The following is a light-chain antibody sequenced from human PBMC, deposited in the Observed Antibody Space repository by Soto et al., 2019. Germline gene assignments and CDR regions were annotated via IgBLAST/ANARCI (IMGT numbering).Light chain of an antibody. CDR2: DAS. CDR3: QQYDTLPPYA. CDR1: QDISIF. V-gene: IGKV1-33*01. J-gene: IGKJ2*01. Sequence: DIQMTQSPSSLSASVGDRVTITCQASQDISIFLNWYQHKPGKAPKLLIYDASNLETGVPSRFSGSGSGTVFSLTISSLQPEDIATYYCQQYDTLPPYAFGRGTKLEI.